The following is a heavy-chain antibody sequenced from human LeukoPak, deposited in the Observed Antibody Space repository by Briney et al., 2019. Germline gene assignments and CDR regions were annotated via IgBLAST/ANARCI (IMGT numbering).Heavy chain of an antibody. CDR3: ARIDCSGGSCYPLYFDY. Sequence: SETLSLTCTVSGYSISSGYFWGWIRQPPGKGLGWIGYIYHSGTTYYSPSLKSRVTMSVDRSKNQFSLRLSSVTAADTAVYYCARIDCSGGSCYPLYFDYWGQGTLVTVSS. CDR2: IYHSGTT. J-gene: IGHJ4*02. D-gene: IGHD2-15*01. CDR1: GYSISSGYF. V-gene: IGHV4-38-2*02.